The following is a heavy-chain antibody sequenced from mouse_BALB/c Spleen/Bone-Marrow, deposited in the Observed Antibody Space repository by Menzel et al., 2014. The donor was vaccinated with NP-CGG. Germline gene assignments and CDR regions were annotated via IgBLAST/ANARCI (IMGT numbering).Heavy chain of an antibody. CDR3: ARSRYFDN. J-gene: IGHJ2*01. CDR2: INPNTDGT. V-gene: IGHV1-26*01. Sequence: EVQLQQSGPELVKPGTSVKMSCKASGYTFTDYYMIWVRQSHGKSLEWIGRINPNTDGTFYNQKFKGKATLTVDKSSSTAYMQLNSLTSEDSAVYYCARSRYFDNWGQGTTLTVSS. CDR1: GYTFTDYY. D-gene: IGHD3-3*01.